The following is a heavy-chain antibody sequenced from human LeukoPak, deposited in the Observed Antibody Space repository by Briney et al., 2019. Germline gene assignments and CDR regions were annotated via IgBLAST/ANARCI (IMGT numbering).Heavy chain of an antibody. CDR3: VKDLNYDSSGYAFVI. J-gene: IGHJ3*02. CDR2: ISWNSGSI. CDR1: GFTFDDYA. Sequence: GGSLRLSCAASGFTFDDYAMHWVRQAPGKGLEWVSGISWNSGSIGYADSVKGRFTISRDNAKNSLYLQMNSLRAEDMALYYCVKDLNYDSSGYAFVIWSQGTMVTVSS. D-gene: IGHD3-22*01. V-gene: IGHV3-9*03.